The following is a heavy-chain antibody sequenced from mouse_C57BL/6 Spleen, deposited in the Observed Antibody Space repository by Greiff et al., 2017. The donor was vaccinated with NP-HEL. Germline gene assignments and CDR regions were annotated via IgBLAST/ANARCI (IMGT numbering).Heavy chain of an antibody. CDR1: GYTFTSYW. CDR3: AIRMGSEYFDV. V-gene: IGHV1-74*01. J-gene: IGHJ1*03. CDR2: IHPSDSDT. Sequence: QVQLQQPGAELVKPGASVKVSCKASGYTFTSYWMHWVKQRPGQGLEWIGRIHPSDSDTNYNQQFKGKATLTVDKSSSTAYMQLSSLTSEDSAVYDSAIRMGSEYFDVWGTGTTVTVSS. D-gene: IGHD6-1*01.